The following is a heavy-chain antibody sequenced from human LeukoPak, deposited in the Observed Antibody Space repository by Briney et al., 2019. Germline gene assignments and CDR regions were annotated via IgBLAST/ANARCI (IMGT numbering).Heavy chain of an antibody. J-gene: IGHJ4*02. CDR3: VKDRVYDSSGNWDH. CDR2: ISGSGGST. CDR1: GFTFTNYA. Sequence: GGSLRLSCAASGFTFTNYAMTWVRQPPGKGPEWVSAISGSGGSTYYADSAKGRFTISRDNSKNTLYLQVNTLRAEDTAVYYCVKDRVYDSSGNWDHWGQGTLVTVSS. V-gene: IGHV3-23*01. D-gene: IGHD3-22*01.